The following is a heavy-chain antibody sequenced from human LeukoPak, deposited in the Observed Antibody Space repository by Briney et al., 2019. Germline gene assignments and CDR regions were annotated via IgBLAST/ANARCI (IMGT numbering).Heavy chain of an antibody. V-gene: IGHV3-23*01. CDR1: GFTFSSYG. CDR2: ISGSGGST. Sequence: GGTLRLSCAASGFTFSSYGMSWVRQAPGKGLEWVSAISGSGGSTYYADSVKGRFTISRDNAKNSLYLQMNSLRAEDTAVYYCAREAAGTTDYDAFDIWGQGTMVTVSS. D-gene: IGHD1-7*01. J-gene: IGHJ3*02. CDR3: AREAAGTTDYDAFDI.